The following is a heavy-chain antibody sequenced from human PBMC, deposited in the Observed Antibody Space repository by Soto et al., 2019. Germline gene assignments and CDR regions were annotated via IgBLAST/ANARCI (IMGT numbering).Heavy chain of an antibody. V-gene: IGHV4-39*01. J-gene: IGHJ4*02. CDR3: AIRWVSDDYFDY. CDR1: GGSISSSSYY. CDR2: IYYSGST. Sequence: PSETLSLTCTVSGGSISSSSYYWGWIRQPPGKGLEWIGSIYYSGSTYYNPSLKSRVTISVDTSKNQFSLKLSSVTAADTAVYYCAIRWVSDDYFDYWGQGTLVTVSS. D-gene: IGHD6-13*01.